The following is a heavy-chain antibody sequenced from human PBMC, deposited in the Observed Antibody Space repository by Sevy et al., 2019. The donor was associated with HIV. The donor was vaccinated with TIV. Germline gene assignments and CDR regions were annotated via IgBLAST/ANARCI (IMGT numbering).Heavy chain of an antibody. CDR1: GYSFTSYW. V-gene: IGHV5-51*01. J-gene: IGHJ6*02. D-gene: IGHD2-2*02. Sequence: GESLKISCKGSGYSFTSYWIGWVRQMPGKGLEWMGIIYPGDSDTRYSPSFQGQVTISDDKSISTAYLQWSSLKASETAMCYCARGSYCCGTGGHTGGGDVWGQGTTVTVSS. CDR2: IYPGDSDT. CDR3: ARGSYCCGTGGHTGGGDV.